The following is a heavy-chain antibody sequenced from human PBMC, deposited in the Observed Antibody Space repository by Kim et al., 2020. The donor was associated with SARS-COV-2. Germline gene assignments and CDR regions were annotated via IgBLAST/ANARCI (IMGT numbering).Heavy chain of an antibody. J-gene: IGHJ4*02. D-gene: IGHD5-12*01. CDR1: GFSFGTFD. CDR3: VKGAWLDY. Sequence: GRSLRLSCVASGFSFGTFDMSWVRQAPGKGLKGVSVIKRPDDSAYYAESVKGRFTVSRDSARNTLYLQMNSLRVDDTAVYYCVKGAWLDYWGPGTLVTVSS. CDR2: IKRPDDSA. V-gene: IGHV3-23*01.